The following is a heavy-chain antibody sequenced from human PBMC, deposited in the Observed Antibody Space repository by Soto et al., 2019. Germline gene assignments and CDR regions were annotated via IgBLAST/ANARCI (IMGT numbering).Heavy chain of an antibody. J-gene: IGHJ3*02. CDR2: IYYSGST. CDR3: ARLMGIVLVPAANDAFDI. Sequence: PSETLSLTCTVSGGSISSSSYYWGWIRQPPGKGLEWIGSIYYSGSTYYNPSLKSRVTISVDTSKNQFSLKLSSVTAADTAVYYCARLMGIVLVPAANDAFDIWGKGTMVTVSS. CDR1: GGSISSSSYY. D-gene: IGHD2-2*03. V-gene: IGHV4-39*01.